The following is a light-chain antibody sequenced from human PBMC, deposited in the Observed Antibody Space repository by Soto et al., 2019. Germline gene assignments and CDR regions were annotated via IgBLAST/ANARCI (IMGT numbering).Light chain of an antibody. V-gene: IGKV3-15*01. CDR3: QQYNNWPPMA. J-gene: IGKJ1*01. CDR2: GAS. Sequence: EIVMTQSPATLSVSPGERATLSCRASQSVSSNLAWYQQKPGQAPRLLIYGASTRATGIPARFSGSGSGTKYTLTISSLQSEDFAVDYCQQYNNWPPMAFGQGTKVEIK. CDR1: QSVSSN.